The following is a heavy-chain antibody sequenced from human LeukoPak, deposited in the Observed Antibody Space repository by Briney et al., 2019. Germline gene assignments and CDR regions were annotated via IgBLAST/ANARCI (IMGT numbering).Heavy chain of an antibody. CDR1: GFTFSSYW. D-gene: IGHD3-22*01. CDR2: INSDGSST. CDR3: AKSYGYFADGFDP. Sequence: GGSLRLSCAASGFTFSSYWMHWVRQAPGKGLVWVSRINSDGSSTSYADSVKGRFTISRDNARNSLYLQMNSLRAEDTALYYCAKSYGYFADGFDPWGQGTLVTVSS. J-gene: IGHJ5*02. V-gene: IGHV3-74*01.